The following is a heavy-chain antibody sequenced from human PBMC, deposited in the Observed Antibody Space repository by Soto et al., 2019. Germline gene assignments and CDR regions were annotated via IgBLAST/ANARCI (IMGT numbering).Heavy chain of an antibody. D-gene: IGHD3-22*01. CDR1: GVTFISYS. CDR3: ASIPDYYDSSGYYFDY. V-gene: IGHV1-69*13. CDR2: IIPIFGTA. J-gene: IGHJ4*02. Sequence: SVPVSCDASGVTFISYSISWVLPAPGQGLEWMGGIIPIFGTANYAQKFQSRVTITADESTSTAYMELSSLRSEDTAVYYCASIPDYYDSSGYYFDYWGQGTLVTVSS.